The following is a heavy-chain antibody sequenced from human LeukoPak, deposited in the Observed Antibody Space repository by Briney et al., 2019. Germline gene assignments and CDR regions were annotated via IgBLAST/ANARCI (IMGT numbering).Heavy chain of an antibody. CDR2: IYYSGNT. V-gene: IGHV4-39*01. CDR1: GGSISSSSDY. J-gene: IGHJ4*02. D-gene: IGHD6-6*01. CDR3: ARQSVRAIAIAARPGNYFDY. Sequence: SETLSLTCTESGGSISSSSDYWGWIRQPPGKGLEWIGSIYYSGNTYYNPSLKSRVTISLDTSKNQFSLKLSSVTAADTAVYYCARQSVRAIAIAARPGNYFDYWGQGTLVTVSS.